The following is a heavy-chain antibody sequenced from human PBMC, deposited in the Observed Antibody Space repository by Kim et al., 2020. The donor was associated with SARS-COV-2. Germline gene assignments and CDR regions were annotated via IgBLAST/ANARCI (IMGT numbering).Heavy chain of an antibody. V-gene: IGHV4-39*01. CDR2: IYHRGTT. CDR1: GGYMNTSHYY. Sequence: SETLSLTCSVSGGYMNTSHYYWAWIRQRPGKGLEWIGTIYHRGTTYYNPSLKSRVTISVDTSRNQFTLKLASVTAADPAVYYCARRTEAGGYFDFWGQGSPVTVAS. CDR3: ARRTEAGGYFDF. D-gene: IGHD3-16*01. J-gene: IGHJ4*02.